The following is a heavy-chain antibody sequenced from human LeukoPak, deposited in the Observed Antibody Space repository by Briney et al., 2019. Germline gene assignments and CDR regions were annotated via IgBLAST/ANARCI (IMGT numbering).Heavy chain of an antibody. CDR1: GYTFTSYG. J-gene: IGHJ6*03. CDR3: AREYCSSTSCTLGYYYMDV. D-gene: IGHD2-2*01. CDR2: ISAYNGNT. V-gene: IGHV1-18*01. Sequence: GASVKVSCKASGYTFTSYGISWVRQAPGQGLEWMGWISAYNGNTNYAQKLQGGVAMTTDTSTSTAYMELRSLRSDDTAAYYCAREYCSSTSCTLGYYYMDVWGKGTTVTVSS.